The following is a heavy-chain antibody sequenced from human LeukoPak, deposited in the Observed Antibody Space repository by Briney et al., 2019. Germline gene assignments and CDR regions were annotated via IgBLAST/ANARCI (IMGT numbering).Heavy chain of an antibody. Sequence: GGSLRLSCAASGFTFSSYWMHWVRQAPGKGLVWVSRINSDGSSTSYADSVKGRFTISRDNAKNTLYLQMNSLRAEDTAVYYCASPYSSGWFSFDYWGQGTLVTVSS. CDR2: INSDGSST. V-gene: IGHV3-74*01. D-gene: IGHD6-13*01. CDR1: GFTFSSYW. CDR3: ASPYSSGWFSFDY. J-gene: IGHJ4*02.